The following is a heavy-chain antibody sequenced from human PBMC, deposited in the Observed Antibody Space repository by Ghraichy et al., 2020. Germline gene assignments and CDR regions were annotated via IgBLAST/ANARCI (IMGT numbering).Heavy chain of an antibody. CDR1: GFTFTAYW. D-gene: IGHD3-22*01. Sequence: GGSLRLSCVASGFTFTAYWMHWVRQAPGKGLVWVSHINKDGSTTNYADSVKGRFTISRDNAKNTLFLQMNSLRAEDTAVYYCARIKYYYPSGPYGMDVLGHGTTSTFP. V-gene: IGHV3-74*01. CDR2: INKDGSTT. J-gene: IGHJ6*02. CDR3: ARIKYYYPSGPYGMDV.